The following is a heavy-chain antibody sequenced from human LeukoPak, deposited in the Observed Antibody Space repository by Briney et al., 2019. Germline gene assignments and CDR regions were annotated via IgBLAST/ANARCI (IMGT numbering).Heavy chain of an antibody. CDR1: GFTFSSYS. CDR2: ISSSSSTI. CDR3: ATDYDSTTPGYFDY. D-gene: IGHD3-22*01. Sequence: GGSLRLSCAASGFTFSSYSMNWVRQAPGKGLEWVSYISSSSSTIYYADSVKGRFTISRDNAKNSLYLQMNSLRAEDTAVYYCATDYDSTTPGYFDYWGQGTRVTVSS. J-gene: IGHJ4*02. V-gene: IGHV3-48*01.